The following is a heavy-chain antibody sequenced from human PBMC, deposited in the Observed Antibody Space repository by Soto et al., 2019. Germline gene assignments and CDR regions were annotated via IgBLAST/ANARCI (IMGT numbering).Heavy chain of an antibody. CDR1: GGSISSYY. V-gene: IGHV4-59*01. D-gene: IGHD3-3*01. J-gene: IGHJ6*02. Sequence: PSETLSLTCTVSGGSISSYYWSWIREPPGKGLEWIGYIYYSGSTNYNPSLKSRVTISVETSKNQFSLKLSSVTAADTAVYYCARGQTRSTSFGVAKDYGMDVWGQGTTVTVSS. CDR2: IYYSGST. CDR3: ARGQTRSTSFGVAKDYGMDV.